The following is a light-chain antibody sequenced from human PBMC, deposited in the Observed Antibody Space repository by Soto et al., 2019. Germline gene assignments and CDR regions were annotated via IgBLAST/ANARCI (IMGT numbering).Light chain of an antibody. CDR2: AAS. Sequence: DIQMTQSPSSLSASVGDRVTITCRASQSISSYLNWYQQNPGKAPKLLIYAASSLQSGVTSRFSGSGSGTDFTLTISSLQPEDFENYYCKQSYSTRWTFGQGTKVEIK. CDR1: QSISSY. J-gene: IGKJ1*01. CDR3: KQSYSTRWT. V-gene: IGKV1-39*01.